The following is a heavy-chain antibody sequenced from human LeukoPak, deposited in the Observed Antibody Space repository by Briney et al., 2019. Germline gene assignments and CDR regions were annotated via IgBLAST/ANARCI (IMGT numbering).Heavy chain of an antibody. J-gene: IGHJ3*02. V-gene: IGHV3-48*01. CDR3: ANRLYGYGAFDI. CDR2: ISSSSSTI. Sequence: GGSLRLSCAASGFTFSSFGMNWVRQAPGKGLEWVSYISSSSSTIYYADSVKGRFTISRDDSKNTLYLQMNSLRAEDTAIYYCANRLYGYGAFDIWGQGTVVTVSS. D-gene: IGHD5-18*01. CDR1: GFTFSSFG.